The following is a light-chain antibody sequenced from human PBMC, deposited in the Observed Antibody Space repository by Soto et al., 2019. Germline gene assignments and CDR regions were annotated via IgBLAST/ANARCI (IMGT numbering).Light chain of an antibody. CDR3: QQYGSSPWT. V-gene: IGKV3-20*01. J-gene: IGKJ1*01. Sequence: EIGLTQSPGTLSLSPGERATLSCRASQGVSSSYLTWYQQKPGQAPRPLIYGASSSAIGIPDRFRASGSVTGFTLTIRGLETEDFAVYYCQQYGSSPWTSGQGTKVEIK. CDR1: QGVSSSY. CDR2: GAS.